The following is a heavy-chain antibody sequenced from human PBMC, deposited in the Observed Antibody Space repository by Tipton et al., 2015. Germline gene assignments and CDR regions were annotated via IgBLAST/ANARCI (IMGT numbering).Heavy chain of an antibody. CDR2: ISSSSGTI. V-gene: IGHV3-48*01. CDR3: ARASGPGTTPPDY. CDR1: GFTFASYG. J-gene: IGHJ4*02. Sequence: SLRLSCAASGFTFASYGMSWVRRAPGKGLEWVSYISSSSGTIYYADSVKGRFTISRDNSKNMLYLQMNSLRAEDTAVYYCARASGPGTTPPDYWGQGTLVSVSS. D-gene: IGHD1-7*01.